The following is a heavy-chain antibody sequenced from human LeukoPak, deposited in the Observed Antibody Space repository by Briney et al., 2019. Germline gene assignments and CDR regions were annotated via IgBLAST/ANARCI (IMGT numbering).Heavy chain of an antibody. CDR1: GGTFSSYA. V-gene: IGHV1-69*13. CDR2: IIPIFGTA. CDR3: ARVSLRRNYYYYYGMDV. Sequence: PVKVSCKASGGTFSSYAISWVRQAPGQGLEWMGGIIPIFGTANYAQKFQGRVTITADESTSTAYMELSSLRSEDTAVYYCARVSLRRNYYYYYGMDVWGQGTTVTVSS. J-gene: IGHJ6*02. D-gene: IGHD3-16*01.